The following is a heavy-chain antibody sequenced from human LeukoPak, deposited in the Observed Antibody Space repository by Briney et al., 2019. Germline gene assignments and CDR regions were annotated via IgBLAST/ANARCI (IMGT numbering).Heavy chain of an antibody. CDR1: GYSISSGYY. J-gene: IGHJ4*02. CDR2: IYHSGST. Sequence: SETLSLTCTVSGYSISSGYYWGWIRQPPGKGLEWIGSIYHSGSTYYNPSLKSRVTISVDTSKNQFSLQLNSVTPEDTAVYYCARGYSSSWYDWGQGTLVTVSS. V-gene: IGHV4-38-2*02. CDR3: ARGYSSSWYD. D-gene: IGHD6-13*01.